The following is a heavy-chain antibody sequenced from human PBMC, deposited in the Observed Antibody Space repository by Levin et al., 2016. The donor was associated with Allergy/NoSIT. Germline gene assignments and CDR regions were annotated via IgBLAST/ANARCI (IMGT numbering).Heavy chain of an antibody. V-gene: IGHV3-66*02. J-gene: IGHJ4*02. CDR1: GFTFDDYT. CDR2: IYSGGST. Sequence: GGSLRLSCAASGFTFDDYTMRWVRQAPGKGLEWVSVIYSGGSTYYADSVKGRFTISRDNSKNTLYLQMNSLRAEDTAVYYCAREALAYCGGDCSYPLGYWGQGTLVTVSS. D-gene: IGHD2-21*02. CDR3: AREALAYCGGDCSYPLGY.